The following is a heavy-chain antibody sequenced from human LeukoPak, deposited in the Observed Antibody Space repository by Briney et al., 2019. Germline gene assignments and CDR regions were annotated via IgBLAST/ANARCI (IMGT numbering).Heavy chain of an antibody. J-gene: IGHJ4*02. CDR1: GFTFSSYS. Sequence: GGSLRLSCAASGFTFSSYSMNWVRQAPGKGLEWVSSISSSSSYIYYADSVKGRFTISRDNAKNTLYLQMNSLRVEDTAVYYCARDSDYGGNSLEYYFDYWGQGTLVTVSS. D-gene: IGHD4-23*01. CDR2: ISSSSSYI. V-gene: IGHV3-21*04. CDR3: ARDSDYGGNSLEYYFDY.